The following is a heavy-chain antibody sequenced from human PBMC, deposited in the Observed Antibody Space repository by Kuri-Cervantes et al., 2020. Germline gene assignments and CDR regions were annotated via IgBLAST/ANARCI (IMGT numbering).Heavy chain of an antibody. D-gene: IGHD3-10*01. V-gene: IGHV1-69*13. Sequence: SVKVSCKASGGTFSSYIINWVRQAPGQGLEWLGGIIPLFLIANYAQKFQGRVTITADESSSTAYMELSTLTSEDTAVYYCARESISMVRGVVYYYNGMDVWGQGTTVTVSS. J-gene: IGHJ6*02. CDR1: GGTFSSYI. CDR2: IIPLFLIA. CDR3: ARESISMVRGVVYYYNGMDV.